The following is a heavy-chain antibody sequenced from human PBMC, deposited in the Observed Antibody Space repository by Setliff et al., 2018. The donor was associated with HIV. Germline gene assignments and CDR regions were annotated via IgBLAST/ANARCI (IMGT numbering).Heavy chain of an antibody. CDR1: GESLSDYY. Sequence: SETLSLTCAVYGESLSDYYWSWIRQPPGKGLEWIGEVNHNKSSDYNPSLKSRVTMSVDTSKNQFSLKVKSVTAADTAVYYCARQKKSSSWSPNDYWGQGTLVTVSS. V-gene: IGHV4-34*01. D-gene: IGHD2-2*01. J-gene: IGHJ4*02. CDR3: ARQKKSSSWSPNDY. CDR2: VNHNKSS.